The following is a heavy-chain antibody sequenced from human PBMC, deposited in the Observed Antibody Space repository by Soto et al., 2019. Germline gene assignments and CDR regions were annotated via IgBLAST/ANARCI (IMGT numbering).Heavy chain of an antibody. CDR2: ISYDGSNK. CDR3: AKPITTVTTLWDY. Sequence: QVQLVESGGGVVQPGRSLRLSCAASGFTFSSYAMHWVRQAPGKGLEWVAVISYDGSNKYYADSVKGRFTISRDNSKNTLYLQMNSLRAEDTAVYYCAKPITTVTTLWDYWGQGTLVTVSS. CDR1: GFTFSSYA. J-gene: IGHJ4*02. V-gene: IGHV3-30-3*02. D-gene: IGHD4-17*01.